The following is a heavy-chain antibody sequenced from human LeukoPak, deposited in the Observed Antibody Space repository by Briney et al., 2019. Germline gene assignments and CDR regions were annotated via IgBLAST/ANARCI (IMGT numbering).Heavy chain of an antibody. V-gene: IGHV3-74*01. CDR1: GFIFSDYW. CDR2: INSDGSST. D-gene: IGHD5-24*01. CDR3: ARVRRMATTFDP. J-gene: IGHJ5*02. Sequence: GGSLRLSCAASGFIFSDYWMSWVRQAPGKGLEWVSRINSDGSSTSYADSVKGRFTISRDNAKNTLYLQMNSLRAEDTAVYYCARVRRMATTFDPWGQGTLVTVSS.